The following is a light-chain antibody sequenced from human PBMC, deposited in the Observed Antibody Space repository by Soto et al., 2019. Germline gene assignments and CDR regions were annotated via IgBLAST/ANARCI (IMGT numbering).Light chain of an antibody. CDR3: QQYGSSIT. Sequence: DIVLTQSPGTLSLSPGERATLSCRASQSVSDNYLAWYQQKPGQAPRLLIYGASNRATGIPDRFSGSGSGTDFTLTISRLEPEDFAVYYCQQYGSSITFGQGTRLEIK. J-gene: IGKJ5*01. CDR1: QSVSDNY. V-gene: IGKV3-20*01. CDR2: GAS.